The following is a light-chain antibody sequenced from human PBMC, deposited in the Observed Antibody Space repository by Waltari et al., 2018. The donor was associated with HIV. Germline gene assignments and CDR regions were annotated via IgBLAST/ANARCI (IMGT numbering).Light chain of an antibody. CDR2: DAS. CDR1: QTVSNNY. Sequence: EIVLTQSPATLSLSPGERATLSCGASQTVSNNYLAWYQQKPGQAPRLLSYDASSRATGVPDRFSGSGSGTDYTLTIARLEPEDFAVYYCHQFGSSTSYTFGQGTKLEIK. J-gene: IGKJ2*01. V-gene: IGKV3D-20*01. CDR3: HQFGSSTSYT.